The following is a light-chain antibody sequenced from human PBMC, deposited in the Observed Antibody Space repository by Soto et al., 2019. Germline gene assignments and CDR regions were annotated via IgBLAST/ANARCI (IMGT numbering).Light chain of an antibody. J-gene: IGKJ4*01. Sequence: EIVLTQSPGNLSLSPGERATLSCRASQSVSRSYLAWYQQKPGQAPRLLIYGASSRATGIPDRFSGSGSGTDFTITLSRLETEDFAVYYCQQYLSSPTLTFGGGTKVEIK. CDR3: QQYLSSPTLT. CDR1: QSVSRSY. CDR2: GAS. V-gene: IGKV3-20*01.